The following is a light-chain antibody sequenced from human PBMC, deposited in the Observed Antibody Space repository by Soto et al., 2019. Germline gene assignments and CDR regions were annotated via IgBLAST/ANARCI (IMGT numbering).Light chain of an antibody. V-gene: IGLV2-23*01. CDR3: CSYAGSITWV. J-gene: IGLJ3*02. CDR2: EGS. Sequence: QSALTQPASVSGSPGQSITISCTGTSSDVGSYNLVSWYQQHPGKAPKLMIYEGSKRPSGVSNRFSGSKSGNTASLTISGLQAEDEAEYYCCSYAGSITWVFGGGTQLTVL. CDR1: SSDVGSYNL.